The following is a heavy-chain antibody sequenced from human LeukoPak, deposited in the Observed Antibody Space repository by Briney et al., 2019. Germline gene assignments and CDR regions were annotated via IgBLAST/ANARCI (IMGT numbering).Heavy chain of an antibody. CDR3: ARGGASGWYDY. V-gene: IGHV3-53*01. J-gene: IGHJ4*02. CDR1: GFTVSSSY. Sequence: PGGSLRLSCAASGFTVSSSYMTWVRQAPGKGLEWVSVLHSAGSTYYADSVKGRFTISRDNSKNTLYLQMNSLRAEDTAVYYCARGGASGWYDYWGQGTLVTVSS. D-gene: IGHD6-19*01. CDR2: LHSAGST.